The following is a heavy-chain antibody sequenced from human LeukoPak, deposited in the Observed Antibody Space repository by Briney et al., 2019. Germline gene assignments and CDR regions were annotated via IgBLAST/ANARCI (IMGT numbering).Heavy chain of an antibody. CDR3: VPGGQYFAS. V-gene: IGHV3-74*01. Sequence: GGSLRLSCAVSGFSVTNNYMSWVRQAPGKGLVWVSRVNSDGSITSYADNVKGRFTISRDNAKNALYLQMNSLRAEDTAVYHCVPGGQYFASWGQGTLVTVSS. CDR2: VNSDGSIT. CDR1: GFSVTNNY. J-gene: IGHJ4*02. D-gene: IGHD3-10*01.